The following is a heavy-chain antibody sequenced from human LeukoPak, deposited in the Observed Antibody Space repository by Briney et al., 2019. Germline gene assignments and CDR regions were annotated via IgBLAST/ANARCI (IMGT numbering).Heavy chain of an antibody. CDR2: IYTGGST. V-gene: IGHV4-4*07. CDR1: GGSINSYF. Sequence: SETLSLTCTVSGGSINSYFWTWIRQPAGKGLEWIGRIYTGGSTNYNPSLKSRVTMSVDTSKNQFSLKLSSVTAADTAVYYCARAIRNAVTIFGVVIGDAFDIWGQGTMVTVSS. J-gene: IGHJ3*02. CDR3: ARAIRNAVTIFGVVIGDAFDI. D-gene: IGHD3-3*01.